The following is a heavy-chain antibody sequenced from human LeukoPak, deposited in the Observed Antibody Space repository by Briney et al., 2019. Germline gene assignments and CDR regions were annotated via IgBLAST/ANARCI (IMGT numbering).Heavy chain of an antibody. Sequence: GGSLRLSCAASGFTVTADRMSWVRQSPERGLEWVSLIDGDGRAYYADSVKGRFIISRDISKNTLYLQMNGLRAEDTAVYYCASPPEGPYKGPVWAYWGQGTLVTVSS. CDR2: IDGDGRA. CDR3: ASPPEGPYKGPVWAY. D-gene: IGHD3-10*01. V-gene: IGHV3-53*01. J-gene: IGHJ1*01. CDR1: GFTVTADR.